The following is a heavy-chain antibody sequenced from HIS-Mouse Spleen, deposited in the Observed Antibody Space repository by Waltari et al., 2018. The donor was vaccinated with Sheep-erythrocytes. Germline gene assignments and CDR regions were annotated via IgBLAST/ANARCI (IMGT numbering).Heavy chain of an antibody. J-gene: IGHJ4*02. Sequence: EVQLLESGGGLVQPGGSLRLSCAASGFTFSSYAMSWVRQAPGKGVGWVSAIGGSGGSTYYADSVKGRFTISRDNSKNTLYLQMNSLRAEDTAVYYCAKRRTGDGGLDYWGQGTLVTVSS. CDR1: GFTFSSYA. CDR3: AKRRTGDGGLDY. V-gene: IGHV3-23*01. D-gene: IGHD7-27*01. CDR2: IGGSGGST.